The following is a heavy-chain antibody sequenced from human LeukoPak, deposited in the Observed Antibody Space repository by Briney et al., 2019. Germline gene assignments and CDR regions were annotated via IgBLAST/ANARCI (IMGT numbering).Heavy chain of an antibody. CDR2: ISAYNGNT. Sequence: GSVKVSCKASGYTFTSFGINWVRQAPGQGLEWMGWISAYNGNTNYAQKLQGRVTMTTDASTSTAYMELRSLRSDDTAVYYCARDGGPYDILTGYSYYYYMDVWGKGTTVTVSS. J-gene: IGHJ6*03. CDR1: GYTFTSFG. V-gene: IGHV1-18*01. CDR3: ARDGGPYDILTGYSYYYYMDV. D-gene: IGHD3-9*01.